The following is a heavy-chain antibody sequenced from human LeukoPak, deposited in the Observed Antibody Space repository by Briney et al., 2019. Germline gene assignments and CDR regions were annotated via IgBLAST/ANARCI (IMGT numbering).Heavy chain of an antibody. CDR1: GFTFSSYA. CDR3: ATGAAYYYDSSGYYTEAYFDY. D-gene: IGHD3-22*01. J-gene: IGHJ4*02. Sequence: GGSLRLSCAASGFTFSSYAMSWVRQAPGKGLEWVSAISGSGGSTYYADSVKGRFTISRDNSKNTLYLQMNSLRAEDTAVYYRATGAAYYYDSSGYYTEAYFDYWGQGTLVTVSS. CDR2: ISGSGGST. V-gene: IGHV3-23*01.